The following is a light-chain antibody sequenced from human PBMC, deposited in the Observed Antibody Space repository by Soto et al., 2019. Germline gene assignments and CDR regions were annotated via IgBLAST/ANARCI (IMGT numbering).Light chain of an antibody. CDR2: GAF. V-gene: IGKV3-15*01. CDR1: QSVSSN. Sequence: ETVMTQSPATLSVSPGERATLSCRASQSVSSNLAWYQQKPGQAPSLLIYGAFTRATGVPARFSGSGSGAEFTLTTSSRQAEDAAAYYCQQQDGWPPYTFGQGTKLEIK. J-gene: IGKJ2*01. CDR3: QQQDGWPPYT.